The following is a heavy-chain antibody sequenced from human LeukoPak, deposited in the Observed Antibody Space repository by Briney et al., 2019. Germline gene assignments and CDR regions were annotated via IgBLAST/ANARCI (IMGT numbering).Heavy chain of an antibody. CDR3: AELGITMIGGV. D-gene: IGHD3-10*02. CDR2: ISSSGSTI. Sequence: GGSLRLSCAGSGFTFSSYEMHWVRQAPGKGLEWVSYISSSGSTIYYADSVKGRFTISRDNAKNSLYLQMNSLRAEDTAVYYCAELGITMIGGVWGKGTTVTISS. CDR1: GFTFSSYE. J-gene: IGHJ6*04. V-gene: IGHV3-48*03.